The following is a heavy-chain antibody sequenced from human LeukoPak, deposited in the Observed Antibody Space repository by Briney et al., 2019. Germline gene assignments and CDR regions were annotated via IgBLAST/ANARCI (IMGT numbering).Heavy chain of an antibody. CDR3: ARRNYGSWSYYGFDY. CDR2: ISVYNGNT. V-gene: IGHV1-18*01. Sequence: ASVKVSCKASGYTFTSYGISWVRQAPGQGLEWMGWISVYNGNTKYAQSLQGRVTMTTDTSTSTAYMELRSLRSDDTAVYYCARRNYGSWSYYGFDYWGQGTLVTVSS. D-gene: IGHD3-10*01. J-gene: IGHJ4*02. CDR1: GYTFTSYG.